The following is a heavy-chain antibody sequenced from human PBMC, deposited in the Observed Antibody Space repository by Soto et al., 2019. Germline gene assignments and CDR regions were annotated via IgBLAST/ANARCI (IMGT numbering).Heavy chain of an antibody. V-gene: IGHV1-18*01. D-gene: IGHD1-1*01. Sequence: GASVKVSCKASGYAFSSYGVNWVRLAPGQGLEWVGWISAYNGNTNYAQKLQGRVTMTTDTSTTTVYMELNSLISEDTAVYYCARDQSWHDLVWWFDPWGQGTLVTVSS. CDR3: ARDQSWHDLVWWFDP. CDR1: GYAFSSYG. J-gene: IGHJ5*02. CDR2: ISAYNGNT.